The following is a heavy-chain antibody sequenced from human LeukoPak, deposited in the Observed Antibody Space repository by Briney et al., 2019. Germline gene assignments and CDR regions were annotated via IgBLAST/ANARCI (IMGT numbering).Heavy chain of an antibody. V-gene: IGHV3-30*02. Sequence: GGSLRLSCAASGFTFSTYGMHWVRQAPGKGLEWVAFIRSDGTTKYFADSVKGRFTISRDNSKNTLYLQMNSLRAEDTAVYYCAKDQLLGGSYTFDYWGQGTLVTVSS. CDR1: GFTFSTYG. CDR3: AKDQLLGGSYTFDY. D-gene: IGHD1-26*01. J-gene: IGHJ4*02. CDR2: IRSDGTTK.